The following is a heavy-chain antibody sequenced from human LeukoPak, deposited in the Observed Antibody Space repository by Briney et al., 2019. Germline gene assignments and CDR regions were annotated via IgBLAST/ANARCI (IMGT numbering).Heavy chain of an antibody. CDR2: ISGSGGST. D-gene: IGHD2-21*02. J-gene: IGHJ3*02. Sequence: PGGSLRLSCAASGFTFSSYAMSWVRQAPGKGLECVSAISGSGGSTYYADSAKGRFTISRDNSKNTLCLQMNSLRAEDTAVYYCARHCGGDCYSNAFDIWGQGTMVTVSS. V-gene: IGHV3-23*01. CDR1: GFTFSSYA. CDR3: ARHCGGDCYSNAFDI.